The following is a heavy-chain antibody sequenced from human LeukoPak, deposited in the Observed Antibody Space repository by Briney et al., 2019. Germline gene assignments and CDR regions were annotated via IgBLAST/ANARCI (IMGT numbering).Heavy chain of an antibody. CDR1: GYTFTSYG. V-gene: IGHV1-18*04. D-gene: IGHD3-10*01. CDR3: ARGTLPYYGSVFVRLDP. J-gene: IGHJ5*02. Sequence: GVAVKVPDMSSGYTFTSYGIRRVRQAPGQGLEWMGWISAYNGNTNYAQKLQGRVTMTTDTSTSTDYMELRSLRSDDTAVYYCARGTLPYYGSVFVRLDPWEERTLVTVSS. CDR2: ISAYNGNT.